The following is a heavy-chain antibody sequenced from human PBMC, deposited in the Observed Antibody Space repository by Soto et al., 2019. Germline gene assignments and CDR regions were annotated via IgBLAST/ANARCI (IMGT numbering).Heavy chain of an antibody. CDR2: IYYTGST. D-gene: IGHD3-9*01. CDR1: GGSVSSGSYY. Sequence: SETLSLTCSVSGGSVSSGSYYWSWIRQPPGKGLEWIGNIYYTGSTNYNPSLKSRVTISVDTPKNQFSLKLSSVTAADTAVYYCARDRYDILTGYAFDIWGQGTLVTVSS. J-gene: IGHJ3*02. CDR3: ARDRYDILTGYAFDI. V-gene: IGHV4-61*01.